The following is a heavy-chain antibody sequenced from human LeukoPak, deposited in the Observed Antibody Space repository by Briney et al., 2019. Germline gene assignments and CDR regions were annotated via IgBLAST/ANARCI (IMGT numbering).Heavy chain of an antibody. Sequence: GGSLRPSCAASGFTFNSYAMSWVRQAPEKGLEWVATISGSGGGTCYADSVKGRFTISRDDSKNTLYLQMNSLRAEDTAVYYCAKDLGRYRNNYFDYWGQGTLVTVSS. CDR1: GFTFNSYA. J-gene: IGHJ4*02. V-gene: IGHV3-23*01. CDR3: AKDLGRYRNNYFDY. D-gene: IGHD1-26*01. CDR2: ISGSGGGT.